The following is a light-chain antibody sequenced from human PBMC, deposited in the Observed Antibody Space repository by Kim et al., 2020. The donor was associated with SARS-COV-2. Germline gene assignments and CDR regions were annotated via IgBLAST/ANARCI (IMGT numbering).Light chain of an antibody. V-gene: IGLV2-14*01. J-gene: IGLJ3*02. Sequence: QSALTQPASVSGSPGQSITISCTGTSSDVGGYNYVSWYQQHPGKAPKLMIYDVTKRPSGVSNRFSGSKSGNTASLTISGLQAEDEATYYCTSYTIVYIWVFGEGTQLTVL. CDR1: SSDVGGYNY. CDR3: TSYTIVYIWV. CDR2: DVT.